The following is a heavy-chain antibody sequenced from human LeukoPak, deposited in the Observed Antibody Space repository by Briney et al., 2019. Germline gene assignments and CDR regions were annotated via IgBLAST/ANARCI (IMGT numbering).Heavy chain of an antibody. Sequence: SETLSLTCAVSGGSISSSNWWSWVRQPPGKGLEWIGEIYHSGSTNYNPSLKSRVTISVDKSKNQFSLKLSSVTAADTAVYYCARDGSGPYRAFDIWGQGTMVTVSS. V-gene: IGHV4-4*02. CDR1: GGSISSSNW. CDR2: IYHSGST. J-gene: IGHJ3*02. D-gene: IGHD3-10*01. CDR3: ARDGSGPYRAFDI.